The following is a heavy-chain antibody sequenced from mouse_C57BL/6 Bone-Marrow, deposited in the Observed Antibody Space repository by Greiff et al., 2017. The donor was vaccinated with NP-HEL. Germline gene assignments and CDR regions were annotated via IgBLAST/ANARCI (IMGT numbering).Heavy chain of an antibody. CDR2: ISSGGDYI. V-gene: IGHV5-9-1*02. CDR1: GFTFSSYA. J-gene: IGHJ1*03. CDR3: TRDIWLHWYFDV. D-gene: IGHD2-2*01. Sequence: EVNVVESGEGLVKPGGSLKLSCAASGFTFSSYAMSWVRQTPEKRLEWVAYISSGGDYIYYADTVKGRFTISRDNARNTLYLQMSSLKSEDTAMYYCTRDIWLHWYFDVWGTGTTVTVSS.